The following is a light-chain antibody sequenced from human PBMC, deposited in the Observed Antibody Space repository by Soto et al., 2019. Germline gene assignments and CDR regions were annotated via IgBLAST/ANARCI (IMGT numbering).Light chain of an antibody. V-gene: IGLV2-14*03. J-gene: IGLJ3*02. Sequence: QSALTQPASVSGSPGQAITISCTGTSSDVGGYNFVSWYQQHPGKVPRLIIYDVSNRPSGVSKRFSGSKSGNTASLTISGLQAEDEAEYYCSSYTSTNSWMFGGGTQLTVL. CDR2: DVS. CDR1: SSDVGGYNF. CDR3: SSYTSTNSWM.